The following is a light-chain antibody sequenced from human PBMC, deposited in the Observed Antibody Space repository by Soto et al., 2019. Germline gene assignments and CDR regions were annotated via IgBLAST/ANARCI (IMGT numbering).Light chain of an antibody. CDR1: SSNIGNNY. V-gene: IGLV1-51*01. J-gene: IGLJ2*01. CDR3: ATWDRSLSVGV. Sequence: QSVLTQPPSVSAAPGQKVTISCSGSSSNIGNNYVFWYQQLPGTAPKLLIYDKDKRPSGIPDRFSGSKSGTSATLGITGLQTGDEADYYCATWDRSLSVGVFGGGTKVTVL. CDR2: DKD.